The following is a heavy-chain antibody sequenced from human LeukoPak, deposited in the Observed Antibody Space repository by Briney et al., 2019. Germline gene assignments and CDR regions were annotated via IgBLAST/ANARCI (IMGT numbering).Heavy chain of an antibody. Sequence: GGSLRLSCAASGFTFSDYYMSWIRQAPGKGLEWASYISSSGSTIYYADSVKGRFTISRDNAKNSLYLQMNSLRAEDTAVYYCARWARVIAIRDAFDIWGQGTMVTVSS. CDR2: ISSSGSTI. V-gene: IGHV3-11*04. J-gene: IGHJ3*02. CDR1: GFTFSDYY. D-gene: IGHD2-21*01. CDR3: ARWARVIAIRDAFDI.